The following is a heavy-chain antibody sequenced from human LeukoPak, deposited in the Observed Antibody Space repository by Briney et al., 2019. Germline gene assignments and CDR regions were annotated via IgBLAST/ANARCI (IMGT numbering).Heavy chain of an antibody. V-gene: IGHV4-39*07. CDR3: TAEKNGSPHY. Sequence: PSEPLSLTCTVSRGSLSSSTYYWRWVRQPPGKGLEWIASIYYTGSTYYNPSLKSRLTISLDMSKNEFFLTMTSVTAADTAVYFCTAEKNGSPHYWGQGTQVTVSS. CDR1: RGSLSSSTYY. J-gene: IGHJ4*02. CDR2: IYYTGST. D-gene: IGHD2-8*01.